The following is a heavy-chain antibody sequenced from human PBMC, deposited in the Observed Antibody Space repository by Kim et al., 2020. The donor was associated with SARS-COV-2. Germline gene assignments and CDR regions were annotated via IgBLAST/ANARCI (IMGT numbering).Heavy chain of an antibody. CDR2: ISTSSNYI. Sequence: GGSLRLSCAASGFTFSSYTMNWVRQAPGKGLEWVSSISTSSNYIYYADSVKGRFTISRDNAKNSLYLQMNSLRAEDTAMYYCAKDLRAVTDYWGQGTLVTVSS. D-gene: IGHD6-19*01. J-gene: IGHJ4*02. V-gene: IGHV3-21*01. CDR3: AKDLRAVTDY. CDR1: GFTFSSYT.